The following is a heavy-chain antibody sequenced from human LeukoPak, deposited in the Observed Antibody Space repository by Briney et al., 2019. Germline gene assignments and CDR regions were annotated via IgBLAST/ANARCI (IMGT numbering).Heavy chain of an antibody. D-gene: IGHD5-12*01. V-gene: IGHV3-66*01. CDR3: ARAVDIVATTPFDL. CDR1: GFTVSSNY. CDR2: IYTGGTT. J-gene: IGHJ3*01. Sequence: GGSLRLSCAASGFTVSSNYMSWVRQAPGKGLEWVSVIYTGGTTYYADSVKGRFTISRDNSKNTVYLDMNSLRAEDTAVYYCARAVDIVATTPFDLWGQGTIVTVSS.